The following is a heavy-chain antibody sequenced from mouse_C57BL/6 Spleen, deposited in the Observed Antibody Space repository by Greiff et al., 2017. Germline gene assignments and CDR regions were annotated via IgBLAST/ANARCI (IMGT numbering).Heavy chain of an antibody. CDR2: IRNKANGYTT. V-gene: IGHV7-3*01. J-gene: IGHJ4*01. CDR1: GFTFTDYY. D-gene: IGHD2-4*01. Sequence: EVQLQESGGGLVQPGGSLSLSCAASGFTFTDYYMSWVRQPPGKALEWLGFIRNKANGYTTEYSASVKGRFTISRDNSQSILYLQMNALRAEDSATYCCARDIGYDSYAMDSGAKGTSAT. CDR3: ARDIGYDSYAMDS.